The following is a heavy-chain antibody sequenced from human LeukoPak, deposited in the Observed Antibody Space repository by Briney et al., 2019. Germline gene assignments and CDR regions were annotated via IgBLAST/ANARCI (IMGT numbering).Heavy chain of an antibody. V-gene: IGHV3-74*01. J-gene: IGHJ4*02. Sequence: GGSLRLSCAASGFTFSSYWMHWVRQAPGKGLVWVSRINTDGSSTSYADSVKGRFTISRDNAKNSVYLQMNSLRPEDTAVYYCSRDRLGGLDHWGQGTLVTVSS. D-gene: IGHD5-12*01. CDR3: SRDRLGGLDH. CDR2: INTDGSST. CDR1: GFTFSSYW.